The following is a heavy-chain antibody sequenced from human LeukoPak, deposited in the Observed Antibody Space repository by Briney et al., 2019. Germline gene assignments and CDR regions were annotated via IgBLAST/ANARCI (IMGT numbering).Heavy chain of an antibody. Sequence: PSGTLSLTCAVSGGSISSSNWWSWVHQPPGKGLEWIGEIYHSGSTNYNPSLKSRVTISVDKSKNQFSLKLSSVTAADTAVYYCARDGMDTAMASYWYFDLWGRGTLVTVSS. CDR1: GGSISSSNW. CDR3: ARDGMDTAMASYWYFDL. J-gene: IGHJ2*01. CDR2: IYHSGST. V-gene: IGHV4-4*02. D-gene: IGHD5-18*01.